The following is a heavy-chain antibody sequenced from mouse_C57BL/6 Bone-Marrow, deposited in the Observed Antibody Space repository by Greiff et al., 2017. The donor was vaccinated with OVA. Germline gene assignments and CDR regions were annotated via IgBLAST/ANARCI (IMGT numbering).Heavy chain of an antibody. Sequence: QVQLQQPGAELVMPGASVKLSCKASGYTFTSYWMHWVKQRPGQGLEWIGEIDPSDSYTNYNRKFKGKSTLTVDKSSSTAYMQLSSLTSEDSAVYYCAILSPFDYWGQGTTLTVSS. CDR3: AILSPFDY. CDR1: GYTFTSYW. CDR2: IDPSDSYT. J-gene: IGHJ2*01. D-gene: IGHD1-1*02. V-gene: IGHV1-69*01.